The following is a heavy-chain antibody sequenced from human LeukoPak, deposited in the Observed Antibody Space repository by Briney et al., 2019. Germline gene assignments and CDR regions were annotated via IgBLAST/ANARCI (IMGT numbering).Heavy chain of an antibody. V-gene: IGHV4-30-2*01. CDR3: ARGVRGVPYFDY. CDR1: GGSISSGGYS. CDR2: IYHSGST. Sequence: SETLSLTCAVSGGSISSGGYSWSWLRQPPGKGLEWIVYIYHSGSTYDNPSLKSQVTISVDRTKNQFSLKLSSVTAADTAVYYCARGVRGVPYFDYWGQGTLVTVSS. J-gene: IGHJ4*02. D-gene: IGHD3-10*01.